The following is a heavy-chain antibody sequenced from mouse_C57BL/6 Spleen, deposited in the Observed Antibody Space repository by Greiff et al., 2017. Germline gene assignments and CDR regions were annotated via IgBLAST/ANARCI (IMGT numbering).Heavy chain of an antibody. V-gene: IGHV5-17*01. CDR3: ARPYDGYFAWFAY. CDR1: GFTFSDYG. D-gene: IGHD2-3*01. CDR2: ISSGSSTI. Sequence: EVKLMESGGGLVKPGGSLKLSCAASGFTFSDYGMHWVRQAPEKGLEWVAYISSGSSTIYYADTVKGRFTISRDNAKNTLFLQMTSLRSEDTAMYYCARPYDGYFAWFAYWGQGTLVTVSA. J-gene: IGHJ3*01.